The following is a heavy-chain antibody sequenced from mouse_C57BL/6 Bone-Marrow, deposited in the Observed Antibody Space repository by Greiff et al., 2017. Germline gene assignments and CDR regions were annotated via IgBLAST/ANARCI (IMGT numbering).Heavy chain of an antibody. D-gene: IGHD2-14*01. CDR1: GYTFTDSY. CDR2: IYPGSGNT. Sequence: LQESGAELVRPGASVKLSCKASGYTFTDSYINWVKQRPGQGLEWIARIYPGSGNTYYNEKFKGKATLTAEKSSSTAYMQLSSLTSEDSAVYFCARSYRVDYWGQGTTLTVSS. CDR3: ARSYRVDY. V-gene: IGHV1-76*01. J-gene: IGHJ2*01.